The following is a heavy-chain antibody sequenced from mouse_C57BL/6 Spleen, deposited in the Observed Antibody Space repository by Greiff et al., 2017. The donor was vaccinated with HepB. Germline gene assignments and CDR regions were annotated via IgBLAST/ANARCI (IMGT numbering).Heavy chain of an antibody. J-gene: IGHJ1*03. CDR2: IDPSDSYT. CDR3: ARHYGSSLHWYCDV. CDR1: GYTFTSYW. Sequence: QVQLQQPGAELVKPGASVKLSCKASGYTFTSYWMQWVKQRPGQGLEWIGEIDPSDSYTNYNQKFKGKATLTVDTSSSTAYMQISSLTSEDSAVYYCARHYGSSLHWYCDVWGTGTTVTVSS. V-gene: IGHV1-50*01. D-gene: IGHD1-1*01.